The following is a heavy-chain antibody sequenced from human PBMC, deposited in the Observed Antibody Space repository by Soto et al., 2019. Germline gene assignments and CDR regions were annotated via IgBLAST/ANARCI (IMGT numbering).Heavy chain of an antibody. CDR3: ARSLWFGELH. CDR1: GFSLSTTGVG. V-gene: IGHV2-5*02. D-gene: IGHD3-10*01. CDR2: IYWDNDK. J-gene: IGHJ4*02. Sequence: QITLKESGPTLVKATQTLTLTCSFSGFSLSTTGVGVGWIRQSPGKALEWLAIIYWDNDKSYSPSLKSRVTITQDTSKNQVVLTVTNMDPVDTSTYYCARSLWFGELHWGQGALVTVSS.